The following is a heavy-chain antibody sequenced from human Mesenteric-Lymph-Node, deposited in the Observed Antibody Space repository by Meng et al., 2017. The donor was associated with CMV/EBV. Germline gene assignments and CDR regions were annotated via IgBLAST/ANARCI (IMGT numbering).Heavy chain of an antibody. V-gene: IGHV3-53*01. Sequence: GESLKISCAASGFTVSSNYMSWVRQAPGKGLEWVSVIYSGGSTYYADSVKGRFTISRDNSKNTLYLQMNSLRAEDTAVYYCAREREGYYGMDVWGRGTTVTVSS. J-gene: IGHJ6*02. CDR1: GFTVSSNY. CDR3: AREREGYYGMDV. CDR2: IYSGGST.